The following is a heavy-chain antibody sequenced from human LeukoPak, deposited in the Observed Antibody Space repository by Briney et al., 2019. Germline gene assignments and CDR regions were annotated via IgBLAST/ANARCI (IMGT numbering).Heavy chain of an antibody. D-gene: IGHD3-9*01. CDR1: GFTLSTYG. Sequence: GRTLRLSCVASGFTLSTYGMSSVRQAPGKGLEWVSAISVSGGSTYYAHSVKGRFTISRDNSKNTLYLQMNSLRAEDTAVYYCAKDGGEYYDILAGYYPRLYYMDVWGKGTTVTISS. CDR3: AKDGGEYYDILAGYYPRLYYMDV. J-gene: IGHJ6*03. V-gene: IGHV3-23*01. CDR2: ISVSGGST.